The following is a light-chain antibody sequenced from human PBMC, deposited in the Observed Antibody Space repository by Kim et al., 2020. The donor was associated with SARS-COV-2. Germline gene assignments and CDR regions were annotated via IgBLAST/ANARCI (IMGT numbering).Light chain of an antibody. CDR1: SLRSYY. V-gene: IGLV3-19*01. Sequence: SSELTQDPAVSVALGQTVRITCQGDSLRSYYASWYQQKPGQAPVLVIYGKNNRPSGIPDRFSGSSSGNTASLTITGAQADDEADYYCNSRDSSGNHVFGNGTKVTVL. CDR2: GKN. J-gene: IGLJ1*01. CDR3: NSRDSSGNHV.